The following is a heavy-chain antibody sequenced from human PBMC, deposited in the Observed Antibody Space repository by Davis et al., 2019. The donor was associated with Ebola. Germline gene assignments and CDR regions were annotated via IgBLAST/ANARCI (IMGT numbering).Heavy chain of an antibody. CDR2: INPNSGGT. CDR1: GYTFTNYG. Sequence: AASVKASCKASGYTFTNYGITWVRQAPGQGLEWMGRINPNSGGTNYAQKFQGRVTMTRDTSISTVYMELSRLRSDDTAVYYCAREIIVVVVAAHSGDYYYGMDVWGKGTTVTVSS. CDR3: AREIIVVVVAAHSGDYYYGMDV. J-gene: IGHJ6*04. D-gene: IGHD2-15*01. V-gene: IGHV1-2*06.